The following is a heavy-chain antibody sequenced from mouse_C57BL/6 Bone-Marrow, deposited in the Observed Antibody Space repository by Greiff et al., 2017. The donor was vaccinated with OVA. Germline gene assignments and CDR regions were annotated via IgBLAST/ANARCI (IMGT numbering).Heavy chain of an antibody. Sequence: QVQLQQPGAELVRPGSSVKLSCKASGYTFTSYWMDWVKQRPGQGLEWIGNIYPSDSETHYNQKFKDKATLTVDKSSSTAYMQLSSLTSEDSAVYYGARRGFYSNYAWFAYWGQGTLVTVSA. J-gene: IGHJ3*01. V-gene: IGHV1-61*01. CDR1: GYTFTSYW. CDR3: ARRGFYSNYAWFAY. CDR2: IYPSDSET. D-gene: IGHD2-5*01.